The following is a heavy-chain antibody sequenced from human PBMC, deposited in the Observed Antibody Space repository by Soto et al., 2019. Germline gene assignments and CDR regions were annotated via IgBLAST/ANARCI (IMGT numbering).Heavy chain of an antibody. Sequence: QVQLHESRPGLVKVSETLSLTCTISGGSVFSGAFYWSWIRQPPGKGLEWIGYIHYSGTTNYNPSLTRRVAITVDTSKTQSSPPLTSVTAADAAVYYCARGEKDWRDYWGQGTLVTVSS. CDR2: IHYSGTT. J-gene: IGHJ4*02. V-gene: IGHV4-61*08. CDR3: ARGEKDWRDY. D-gene: IGHD1-1*01. CDR1: GGSVFSGAFY.